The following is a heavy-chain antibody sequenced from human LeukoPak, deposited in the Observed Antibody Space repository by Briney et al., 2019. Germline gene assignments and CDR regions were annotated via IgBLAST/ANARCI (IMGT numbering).Heavy chain of an antibody. Sequence: ASVNVSCKASGYTFTGYYMHWVRQAPGQGLEWMGWINPNSGGTNYAQKFQGRLTMTSDTSTNVAYMELSRLTSDDTAVYYCARDRAESHWLVRYWFDPWGQGTLVTVSS. CDR2: INPNSGGT. CDR3: ARDRAESHWLVRYWFDP. V-gene: IGHV1-2*02. J-gene: IGHJ5*02. CDR1: GYTFTGYY. D-gene: IGHD6-19*01.